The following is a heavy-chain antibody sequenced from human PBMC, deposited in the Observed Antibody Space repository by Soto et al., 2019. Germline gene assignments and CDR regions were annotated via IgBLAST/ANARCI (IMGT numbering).Heavy chain of an antibody. J-gene: IGHJ4*02. D-gene: IGHD5-12*01. CDR1: GYTFTSYG. Sequence: ASVKVSCKASGYTFTSYGISWVRQAPGQGLEWMGWISVYNGNTNYAQKLQGRVTMTTDTSTSTAYRELRSLRSDDTAVYYCAREGGYSGYDDFDYWGQGTLVTVSS. V-gene: IGHV1-18*01. CDR2: ISVYNGNT. CDR3: AREGGYSGYDDFDY.